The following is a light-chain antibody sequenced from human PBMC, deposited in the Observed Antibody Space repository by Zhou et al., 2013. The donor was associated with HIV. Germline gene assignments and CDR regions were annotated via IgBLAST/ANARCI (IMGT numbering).Light chain of an antibody. J-gene: IGKJ1*01. CDR1: QGISRY. CDR3: LQHKTFSLT. V-gene: IGKV1-9*01. Sequence: DIQLTQSPSFLSASVGDRVAITCRASQGISRYLAWYQQKPGQAPKLLIYAASTLQSGVPSRFSGTGSGTEFTLTISSLQPEDFATYFCLQHKTFSLTFGHGTRVDVK. CDR2: AAS.